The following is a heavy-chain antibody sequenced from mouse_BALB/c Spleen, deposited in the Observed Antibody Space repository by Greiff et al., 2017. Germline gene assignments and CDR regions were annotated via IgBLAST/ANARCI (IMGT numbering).Heavy chain of an antibody. CDR2: ILPGSGST. J-gene: IGHJ3*01. CDR1: GYTFSSYW. Sequence: VQLQQSGAELMKPGASVKISCKATGYTFSSYWIEWVKQRPGHGLEWIGEILPGSGSTNYNEKFKGKATFTADTSSNTAYMQLSSLTSEDSAVYYCARWTAWAWFAYWGQGTLVTVSA. CDR3: ARWTAWAWFAY. V-gene: IGHV1-9*01.